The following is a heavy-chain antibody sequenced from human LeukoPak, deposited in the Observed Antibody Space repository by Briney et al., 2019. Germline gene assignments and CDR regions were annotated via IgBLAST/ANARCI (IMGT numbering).Heavy chain of an antibody. V-gene: IGHV4-59*01. CDR3: AREDPRTKVPEGMDV. CDR2: IYYSGST. D-gene: IGHD4/OR15-4a*01. Sequence: SETLSLTCTVSGGSISSYYWSWIRQPPGKGLEWIGYIYYSGSTNYNPSLKSRVTISVDTSKNQFSLKLNSVTAADTAVYYCAREDPRTKVPEGMDVWGQGTTVTVSS. J-gene: IGHJ6*02. CDR1: GGSISSYY.